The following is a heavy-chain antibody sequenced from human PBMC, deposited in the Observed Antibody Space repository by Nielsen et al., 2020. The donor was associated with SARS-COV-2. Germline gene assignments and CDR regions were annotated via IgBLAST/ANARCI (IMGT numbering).Heavy chain of an antibody. CDR1: GFTFSSYA. V-gene: IGHV3-23*01. J-gene: IGHJ4*02. CDR2: ISGSGGST. CDR3: AKDDYSDYVPPLPDY. Sequence: GESLKISCAASGFTFSSYAMSWVRQAPGKGLEWVSAISGSGGSTYYADSVKGRFTISRDNSKNTLYLQMNSLRAEDTAVYYCAKDDYSDYVPPLPDYWGQGTLVTVSS. D-gene: IGHD4-11*01.